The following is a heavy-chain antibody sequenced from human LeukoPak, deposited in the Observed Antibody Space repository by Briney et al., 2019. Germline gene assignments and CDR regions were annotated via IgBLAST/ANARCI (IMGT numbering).Heavy chain of an antibody. CDR2: ISGGGGST. Sequence: GGSLRLSCAASGFTFSSFWMRWFRQAPGKGLEWVSLISGGGGSTYYADSVKGRFTISRDNSKTTLYLQMNSLRAEDAAVYYCAKAMPSAYYFDYWGQGTLVTVSS. J-gene: IGHJ4*02. V-gene: IGHV3-23*01. D-gene: IGHD2-2*01. CDR1: GFTFSSFW. CDR3: AKAMPSAYYFDY.